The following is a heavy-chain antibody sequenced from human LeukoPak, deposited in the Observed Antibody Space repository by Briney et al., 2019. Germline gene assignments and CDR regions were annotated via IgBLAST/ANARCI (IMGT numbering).Heavy chain of an antibody. CDR3: ATSSYDILEYYFDY. D-gene: IGHD3-9*01. CDR1: GGSISSYY. Sequence: SETLSLTCTVSGGSISSYYWGWIRQPPGKGLEWIGSIYYSGSTYYNPSLKSRVTISVDTSKNQFSLKLSSVTAADTAVYYCATSSYDILEYYFDYWGQGTLVTVSS. V-gene: IGHV4-39*01. J-gene: IGHJ4*02. CDR2: IYYSGST.